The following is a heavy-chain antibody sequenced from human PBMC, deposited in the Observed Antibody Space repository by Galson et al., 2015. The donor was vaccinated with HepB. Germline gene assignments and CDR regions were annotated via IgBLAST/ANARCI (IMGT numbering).Heavy chain of an antibody. CDR3: AKDRREGFSLVRGIIIRPYDMDV. V-gene: IGHV3-23*01. CDR1: GFTFSSYA. CDR2: ISGSGGST. D-gene: IGHD3-10*01. Sequence: SLRLSCAASGFTFSSYAMSWVRQAPGKGLEWVSAISGSGGSTYYADSVKGRFTISRDNSKTTLYLQMNSLRAEDTAVYYCAKDRREGFSLVRGIIIRPYDMDVWGQGTTVNVSS. J-gene: IGHJ6*02.